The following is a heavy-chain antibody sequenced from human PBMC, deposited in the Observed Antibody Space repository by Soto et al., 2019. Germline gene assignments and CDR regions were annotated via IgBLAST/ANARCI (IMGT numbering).Heavy chain of an antibody. CDR2: IKPNSGGS. CDR1: GYTFTGYY. J-gene: IGHJ6*01. CDR3: ARGGIANIVVVPGASRYYYYGMDV. D-gene: IGHD2-2*01. V-gene: IGHV1-2*04. Sequence: ASVKVSCKASGYTFTGYYMHWLRQAPGQGREGMGWIKPNSGGSNYAQKFQSWVTMTRDTSISTADMELSRLRSDHTAVYYCARGGIANIVVVPGASRYYYYGMDVWRQGTLVSDSS.